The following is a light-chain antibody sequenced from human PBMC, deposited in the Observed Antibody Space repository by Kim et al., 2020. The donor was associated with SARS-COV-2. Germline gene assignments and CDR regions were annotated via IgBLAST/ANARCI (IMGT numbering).Light chain of an antibody. CDR3: QSYDSSNYVV. V-gene: IGLV6-57*03. CDR2: EDN. J-gene: IGLJ2*01. Sequence: TVTISCTRSRGSIASNYVQWYQQRPGSAPTTVIYEDNQRPSGVPDRFSGSIDSSSNSASLTISGLKTEDEADYYCQSYDSSNYVVFGGGTQLTVL. CDR1: RGSIASNY.